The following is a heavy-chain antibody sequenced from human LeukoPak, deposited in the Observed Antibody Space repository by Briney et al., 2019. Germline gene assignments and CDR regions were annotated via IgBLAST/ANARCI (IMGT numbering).Heavy chain of an antibody. Sequence: GASVKVSCKASGGTFSSYAISWVRQAPGQGLEWMGRIIPILGIANYAQKFQGRVTITADKSTSTAYMELSSLRSEDTAVYYCARDQSRNYYSSGILFDYWGQGTLVAVSS. D-gene: IGHD3-10*01. CDR1: GGTFSSYA. CDR3: ARDQSRNYYSSGILFDY. V-gene: IGHV1-69*04. J-gene: IGHJ4*02. CDR2: IIPILGIA.